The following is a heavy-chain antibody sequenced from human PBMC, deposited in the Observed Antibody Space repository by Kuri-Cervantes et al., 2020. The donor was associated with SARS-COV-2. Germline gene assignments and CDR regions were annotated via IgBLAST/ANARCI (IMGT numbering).Heavy chain of an antibody. CDR3: ATLFDSSGFMFDY. J-gene: IGHJ4*02. CDR2: MSYDGSNI. CDR1: GFTFSDCS. D-gene: IGHD3-22*01. Sequence: GESLKISCAASGFTFSDCSMHWVRQAPGKGLEWVAVMSYDGSNIYYADSVKGRFTISRDNSKNTLYLRMNSLRAEDTAIYYCATLFDSSGFMFDYWGQGTLVTVSS. V-gene: IGHV3-30*04.